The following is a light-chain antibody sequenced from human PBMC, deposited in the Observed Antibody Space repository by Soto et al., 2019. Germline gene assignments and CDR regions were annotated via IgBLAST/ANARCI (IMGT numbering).Light chain of an antibody. CDR1: QSVSSY. CDR3: QQRSNWL. Sequence: EIVLTQSPATLSLSPGERATLSCRASQSVSSYLAWYQQKPGQAPRLLIYDASNKATGIPARLSGSGSGTDFTLNISSLEPEDFAVDYCQQRSNWLFGGGTKGDI. CDR2: DAS. J-gene: IGKJ4*01. V-gene: IGKV3-11*01.